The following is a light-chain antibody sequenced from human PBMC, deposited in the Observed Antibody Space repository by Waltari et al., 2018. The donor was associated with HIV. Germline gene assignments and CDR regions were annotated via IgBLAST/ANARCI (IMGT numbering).Light chain of an antibody. CDR1: QSLVHSDGNTH. CDR3: LQVTYWPHT. V-gene: IGKV2-30*02. J-gene: IGKJ2*01. CDR2: ALS. Sequence: DVVMTQSPLPLPATLGQPASISCTSSQSLVHSDGNTHLSWFQQRSSQSQRRLIYALSNRDSGVPDRFSGSGSGTHFTLKISRGEAEDVGIYYCLQVTYWPHTFGQGTRLEI.